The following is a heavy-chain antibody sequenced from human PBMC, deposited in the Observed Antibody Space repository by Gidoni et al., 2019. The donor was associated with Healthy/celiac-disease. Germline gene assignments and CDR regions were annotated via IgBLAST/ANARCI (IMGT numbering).Heavy chain of an antibody. CDR3: AREKGAYCGGDCYSGGNWFDP. CDR2: IIPILGIA. V-gene: IGHV1-69*04. J-gene: IGHJ5*02. Sequence: ACKASGGNFSSYAISWVRQAPGQGLEWMGRIIPILGIANYAQKFQGRVTITADKSTSTAYMELSSLRSEDTAVYYCAREKGAYCGGDCYSGGNWFDPWGQGTLVTVSS. CDR1: GGNFSSYA. D-gene: IGHD2-21*02.